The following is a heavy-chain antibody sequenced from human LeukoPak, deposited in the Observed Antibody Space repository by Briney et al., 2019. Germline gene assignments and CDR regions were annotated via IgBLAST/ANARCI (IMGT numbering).Heavy chain of an antibody. J-gene: IGHJ4*02. CDR1: GYSISSGYY. CDR3: TRGRYSSSWGPVGNHHDY. CDR2: IYYSGST. Sequence: SETLSLTCTVSGYSISSGYYWGWIRQPPGKGLEWIGSIYYSGSTYYNPSLKSRVTISVDTSKNQFSLKLSSVTATDTAVYYCTRGRYSSSWGPVGNHHDYWGQGTLVTVSS. V-gene: IGHV4-38-2*02. D-gene: IGHD6-6*01.